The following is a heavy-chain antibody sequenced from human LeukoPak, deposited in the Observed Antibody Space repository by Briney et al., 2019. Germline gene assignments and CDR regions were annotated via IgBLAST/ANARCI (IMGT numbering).Heavy chain of an antibody. Sequence: SVNVSCKASGGTFSSYAISWVRQAPGQGLEWMGRIIPILGVANYAQKFQGRVTITADKSTSTAYMELSSLRSEDTAVYYCARAYVGITGTTDDAFDIWGQGTMVTVSS. D-gene: IGHD1-7*01. CDR1: GGTFSSYA. V-gene: IGHV1-69*04. J-gene: IGHJ3*02. CDR2: IIPILGVA. CDR3: ARAYVGITGTTDDAFDI.